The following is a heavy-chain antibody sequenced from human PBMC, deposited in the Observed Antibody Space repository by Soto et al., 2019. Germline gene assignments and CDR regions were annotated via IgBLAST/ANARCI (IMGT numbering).Heavy chain of an antibody. CDR3: ARDPSHSHYTLFYYSDY. Sequence: EVQLLESGGGLVQPGGSLRLSCAASGFTFSTYAMSWVRQAPGKGLEWVSAISGSGSNTYYADSVKGRFTISRDDSESTLYPQMNNLRAEDTAVYYCARDPSHSHYTLFYYSDYWGQGTLVTVSS. J-gene: IGHJ4*02. CDR1: GFTFSTYA. V-gene: IGHV3-23*01. D-gene: IGHD1-26*01. CDR2: ISGSGSNT.